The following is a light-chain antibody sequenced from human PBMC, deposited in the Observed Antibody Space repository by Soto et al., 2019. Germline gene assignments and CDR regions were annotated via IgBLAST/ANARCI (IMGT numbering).Light chain of an antibody. CDR2: RDN. Sequence: SYELTQAPSVSVAPGQTATIPCGGKDVGSKSVHWYQQKPGQAPVQVIYRDNNRPSGIPERFSGSNSGNTATLTISRAQAGDEAAYYCQVWDSSTLVFGGGTKLTVL. CDR1: DVGSKS. CDR3: QVWDSSTLV. V-gene: IGLV3-9*01. J-gene: IGLJ2*01.